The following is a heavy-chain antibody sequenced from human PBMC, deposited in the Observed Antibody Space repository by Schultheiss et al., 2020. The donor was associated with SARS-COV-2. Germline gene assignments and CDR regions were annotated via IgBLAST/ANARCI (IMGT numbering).Heavy chain of an antibody. J-gene: IGHJ4*02. CDR1: GGSFSGYY. V-gene: IGHV4-34*01. Sequence: SQTLSLTCAVYGGSFSGYYWSWIRQPPGKGLEWIGSIYYSGSTYYNPSLKSRVTISVDTSKNQFSLKLSSVTAADTAVYYCATHQWETPQVWGQGTLVTVSS. D-gene: IGHD1-26*01. CDR2: IYYSGST. CDR3: ATHQWETPQV.